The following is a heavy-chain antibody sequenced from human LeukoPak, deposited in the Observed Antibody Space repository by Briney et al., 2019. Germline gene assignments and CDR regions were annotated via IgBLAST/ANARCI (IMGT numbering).Heavy chain of an antibody. Sequence: GESLKISCKGSGYSFTNQWIGWVRQMPGKGLEWMGIIYPADSDTRYRPSFQGQVTISVDKSITTAYLQWSSLKASDTAMYYCARYLLYSSSWYVFDYWGQGTLVTVSS. D-gene: IGHD6-13*01. CDR3: ARYLLYSSSWYVFDY. V-gene: IGHV5-51*01. CDR1: GYSFTNQW. CDR2: IYPADSDT. J-gene: IGHJ4*02.